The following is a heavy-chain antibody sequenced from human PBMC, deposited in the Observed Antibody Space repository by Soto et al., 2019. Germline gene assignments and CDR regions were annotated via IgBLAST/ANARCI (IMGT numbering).Heavy chain of an antibody. CDR2: ISSTTNYI. J-gene: IGHJ4*02. Sequence: KPGGSLRLSCAASGFTFTRYSMNWVRHAPGKGLEWVSSISSTTNYIYYGDSMKGRFTISRDNAKNSLYLEMNSLRAEDTAVYYCARESEDLTSNFDYWGQGTLVTVSS. CDR3: ARESEDLTSNFDY. V-gene: IGHV3-21*06. CDR1: GFTFTRYS.